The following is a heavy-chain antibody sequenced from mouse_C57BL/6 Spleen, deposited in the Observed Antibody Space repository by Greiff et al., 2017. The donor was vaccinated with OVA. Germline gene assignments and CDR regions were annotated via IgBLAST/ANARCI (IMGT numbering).Heavy chain of an antibody. Sequence: EVQLQQSGPELVKPGASVKISCKASGYTFTDYYMNWVKQSHGKSLEWIGDINPNNGGTSYNQKFKGKATLTVDKSSSTAYMELRSLTSEDSAVYYCARSAYYSNHGDYWGQGTTLTVSS. V-gene: IGHV1-26*01. J-gene: IGHJ2*01. CDR1: GYTFTDYY. D-gene: IGHD2-5*01. CDR2: INPNNGGT. CDR3: ARSAYYSNHGDY.